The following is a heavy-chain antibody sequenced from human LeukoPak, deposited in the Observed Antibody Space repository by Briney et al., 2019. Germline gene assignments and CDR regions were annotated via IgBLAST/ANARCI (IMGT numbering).Heavy chain of an antibody. J-gene: IGHJ4*02. CDR3: ARGQGTVTTH. D-gene: IGHD4-17*01. CDR1: GGSFSGYY. V-gene: IGHV4-34*01. Sequence: SETLSLTCTVSGGSFSGYYCTWIRQPPGKGLEWIGEINHSGSANYNPSLKSRVTISLDTSKSQFSLKLSSVTAADTAVYYCARGQGTVTTHWGQGTLVTVSS. CDR2: INHSGSA.